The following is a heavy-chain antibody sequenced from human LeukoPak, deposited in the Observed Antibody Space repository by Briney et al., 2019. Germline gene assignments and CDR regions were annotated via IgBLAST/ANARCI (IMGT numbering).Heavy chain of an antibody. V-gene: IGHV1-46*01. J-gene: IGHJ2*01. CDR3: ARCDHFEVAATRDWYFSL. CDR2: INPSGGST. D-gene: IGHD2-15*01. Sequence: ASVKVSCKASGYTFTSYYMHWVRQAPGQGLEWMGIINPSGGSTSYAQRFQGRVTMTRDMSTSTVYMELSSLRSEDTAAYYCARCDHFEVAATRDWYFSLWGRGTLVTVSS. CDR1: GYTFTSYY.